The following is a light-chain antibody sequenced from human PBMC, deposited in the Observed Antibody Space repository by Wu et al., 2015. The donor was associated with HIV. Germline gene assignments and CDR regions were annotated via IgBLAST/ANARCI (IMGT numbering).Light chain of an antibody. J-gene: IGKJ1*01. CDR3: QKYNTAPWT. Sequence: DIQMTQSPSTLSASVGDRVTITCRASQSISSWLAWYQHKSGKVPKLLIYKASNLESGVPSRFSGSGSGTEFTLTISSLQPEDVATYYCQKYNTAPWTFGQGTKVEIK. CDR2: KAS. CDR1: QSISSW. V-gene: IGKV1-5*03.